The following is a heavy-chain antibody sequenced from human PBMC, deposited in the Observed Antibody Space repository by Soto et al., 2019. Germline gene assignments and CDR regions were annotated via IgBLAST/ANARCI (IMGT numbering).Heavy chain of an antibody. CDR2: IYPGDSDT. CDR3: AASIFYYGMDV. Sequence: LKISCKGSGYTFTNYWIGWVRQMPGKGLEWMGIIYPGDSDTKYNPSFQGQVTISADKSITTTYLQWSSPKASDTAIYYCAASIFYYGMDVWGQGTTVTVSS. J-gene: IGHJ6*02. V-gene: IGHV5-51*01. CDR1: GYTFTNYW.